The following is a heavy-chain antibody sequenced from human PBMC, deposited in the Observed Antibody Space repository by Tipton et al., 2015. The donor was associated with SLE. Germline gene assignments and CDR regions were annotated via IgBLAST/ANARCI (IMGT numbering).Heavy chain of an antibody. V-gene: IGHV4-39*07. D-gene: IGHD3-10*01. CDR1: GGSISSSTYY. Sequence: LRLSCTVSGGSISSSTYYWGWIRQPPGKGLEWIGNIYYSGSTYCNPSLKSRGTISVDTSKNQFSLKLSSVTAADTAVYYCARARGSGTHIDYWGQGTLVTVSS. CDR3: ARARGSGTHIDY. CDR2: IYYSGST. J-gene: IGHJ4*02.